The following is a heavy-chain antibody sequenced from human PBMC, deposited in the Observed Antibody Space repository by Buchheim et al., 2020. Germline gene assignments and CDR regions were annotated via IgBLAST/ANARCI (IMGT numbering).Heavy chain of an antibody. Sequence: QITLKESGPTLVKPTQTLTLTCSFSGFSLTTSGMGVGWIRQPPGKALEWLAVIYWNGHYYYSSSLKNRLTITKDTSGNQVVLTLTNMDSVDTATYYCGHTSYVTEPRWFDPWGQGTL. CDR3: GHTSYVTEPRWFDP. CDR2: IYWNGHY. D-gene: IGHD3-10*02. V-gene: IGHV2-5*01. CDR1: GFSLTTSGMG. J-gene: IGHJ5*02.